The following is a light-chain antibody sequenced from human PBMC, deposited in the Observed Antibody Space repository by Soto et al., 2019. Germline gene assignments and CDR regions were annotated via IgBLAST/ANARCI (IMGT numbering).Light chain of an antibody. J-gene: IGKJ1*01. CDR3: QQYSNWPPWT. CDR1: QSVSTN. V-gene: IGKV3D-15*01. Sequence: IVMTQSPATLSVSPGQRATLSCRASQSVSTNLAWYQQKPGQAPRLLIYGASTRATGIPARFSGSGSGTEFTLTISGLQSDDFAVYYCQQYSNWPPWTLGQGTRVDFK. CDR2: GAS.